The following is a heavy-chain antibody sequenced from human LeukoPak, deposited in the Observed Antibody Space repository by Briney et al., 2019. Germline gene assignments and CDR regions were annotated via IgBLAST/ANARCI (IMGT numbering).Heavy chain of an antibody. CDR2: IYHSGIT. D-gene: IGHD5/OR15-5a*01. J-gene: IGHJ4*02. CDR3: ATLVSTRYYFDY. CDR1: GGSISSYY. V-gene: IGHV4-59*04. Sequence: SETLSLTCTVSGGSISSYYWSWIRQPPGKGLEWIGNIYHSGITYYNHFNSSLKSRVTISIDTSKNQFSLRLTSVTAADTAVYFCATLVSTRYYFDYWGQGTLVTVSS.